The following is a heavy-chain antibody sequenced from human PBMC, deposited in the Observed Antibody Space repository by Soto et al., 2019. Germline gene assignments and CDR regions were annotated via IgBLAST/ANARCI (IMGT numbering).Heavy chain of an antibody. J-gene: IGHJ4*02. CDR1: GGSISSGGYY. V-gene: IGHV4-31*03. CDR2: IYYSGST. Sequence: QVQLQESGPGLVKPSQTLSLTCTVSGGSISSGGYYWSWIRQHPGKGLEWIGYIYYSGSTYYNPSLKSRVSISVDTSKNQFSLKLSSVTAADTAVYYCAREIRAIVQGGPFDYWCQGPLVTVSS. D-gene: IGHD3-10*01. CDR3: AREIRAIVQGGPFDY.